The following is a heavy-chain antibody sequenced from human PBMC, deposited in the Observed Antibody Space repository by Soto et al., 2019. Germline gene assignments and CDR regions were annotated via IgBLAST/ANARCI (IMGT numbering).Heavy chain of an antibody. CDR3: VRGRSYSVYDF. Sequence: SETLSLTCTVSGGSISGHSWIWIRQPAGKGLEWIGHIYPSGSTSYNPSLGSRVTMSLDTSSNQIFLNLTSVTAADTAVFYCVRGRSYSVYDFWGPGTLVTVSS. CDR2: IYPSGST. J-gene: IGHJ4*02. V-gene: IGHV4-4*07. CDR1: GGSISGHS. D-gene: IGHD5-12*01.